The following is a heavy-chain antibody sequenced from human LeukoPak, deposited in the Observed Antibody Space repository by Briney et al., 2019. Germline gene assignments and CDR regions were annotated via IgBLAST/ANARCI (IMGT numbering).Heavy chain of an antibody. V-gene: IGHV4-31*03. CDR1: GGSISSGGYY. CDR2: IYYSGST. D-gene: IGHD3-22*01. CDR3: ARVPPTRDYYDSSGYWNYFDY. J-gene: IGHJ4*02. Sequence: PSETLSLTCTVSGGSISSGGYYWSWIRQHPGKGLEWIGYIYYSGSTYYNPSLKSRVTISVDTSKNQFSLKLSSVTAADTAVYYCARVPPTRDYYDSSGYWNYFDYWGQGTLVTVSS.